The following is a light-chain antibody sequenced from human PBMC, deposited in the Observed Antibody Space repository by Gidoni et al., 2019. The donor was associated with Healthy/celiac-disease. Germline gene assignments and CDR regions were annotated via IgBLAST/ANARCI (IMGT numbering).Light chain of an antibody. CDR1: QSISSY. CDR3: QQSYSTPPWT. Sequence: DIQMTQSPSSLSASVGDRVTITCRASQSISSYVNWYQQKPGKSPKLLIYAAYSLQSGVPSRFSGSGSGTDVTLTISSLQPEDFATYYCQQSYSTPPWTFGQGTKVEIK. CDR2: AAY. J-gene: IGKJ1*01. V-gene: IGKV1-39*01.